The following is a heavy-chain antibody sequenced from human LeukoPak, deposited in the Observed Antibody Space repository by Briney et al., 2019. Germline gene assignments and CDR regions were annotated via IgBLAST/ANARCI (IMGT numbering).Heavy chain of an antibody. CDR3: AKDTTGYSSGPDY. CDR1: GFTFDDYA. Sequence: GGSLRLSCAASGFTFDDYAMHWVRQALGKGLEWVSGISWNTGSIGYADSVKGRLTISRDNAKNSLYLQMNSLRAEDTALYYCAKDTTGYSSGPDYWGQGTLVTVSS. D-gene: IGHD6-19*01. J-gene: IGHJ4*02. CDR2: ISWNTGSI. V-gene: IGHV3-9*01.